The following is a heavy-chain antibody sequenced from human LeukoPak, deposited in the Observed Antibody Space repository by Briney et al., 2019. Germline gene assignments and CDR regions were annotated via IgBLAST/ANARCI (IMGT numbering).Heavy chain of an antibody. V-gene: IGHV4-30-2*01. D-gene: IGHD5-24*01. CDR2: IYHSGST. Sequence: SETLSLTCTVSGGSISSSSYYWSWIRQPPGKGLEWIGYIYHSGSTYYNPSLKSRVTISVDRSKNQFSLKLSSVTAADTAVYYCARDRLDGYNFIEDAFDIWGQGTMVTVSS. J-gene: IGHJ3*02. CDR1: GGSISSSSYY. CDR3: ARDRLDGYNFIEDAFDI.